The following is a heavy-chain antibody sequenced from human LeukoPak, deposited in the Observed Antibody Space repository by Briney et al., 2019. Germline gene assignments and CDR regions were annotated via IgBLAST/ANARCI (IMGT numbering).Heavy chain of an antibody. V-gene: IGHV4-39*01. D-gene: IGHD2-8*02. CDR2: IYYSGST. Sequence: SETLSLTCTVSGGSISSSSNYWGRIRQPPGQGLVWIGSIYYSGSTYYNPSITSRVIISVDTSKNQFSLILRSVTAADTAVYYCARNLDTGTEGSYFDYWGQGTLVTVPS. CDR3: ARNLDTGTEGSYFDY. CDR1: GGSISSSSNY. J-gene: IGHJ4*02.